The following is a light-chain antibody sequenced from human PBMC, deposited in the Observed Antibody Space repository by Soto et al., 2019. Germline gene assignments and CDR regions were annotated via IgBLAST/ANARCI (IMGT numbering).Light chain of an antibody. Sequence: QSALAQPPSVSGAPGQRVTISCTGSSSDIGAGYDVHWYRQLPGTAPKLLIYSNTNRPSGVPDRFSASKSGTSASLAIAGLQAEDEANYYCQSYDSSLTVYYVFGTGTKVTV. CDR2: SNT. CDR3: QSYDSSLTVYYV. J-gene: IGLJ1*01. CDR1: SSDIGAGYD. V-gene: IGLV1-40*01.